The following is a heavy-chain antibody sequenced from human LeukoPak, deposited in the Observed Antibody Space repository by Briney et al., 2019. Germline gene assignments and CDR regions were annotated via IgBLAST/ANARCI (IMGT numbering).Heavy chain of an antibody. V-gene: IGHV4-31*03. CDR2: IYYSGST. D-gene: IGHD4-17*01. Sequence: SETLSLTCTVSGGSISSGGYYWSWIRQHPGKGLEWIGYIYYSGSTYYNPSLKSRVTISVDTSKNQFSLKLSSVTAADTAVYYCVRDDYGDYTRRFDPWGQGTLVTVSS. J-gene: IGHJ5*02. CDR1: GGSISSGGYY. CDR3: VRDDYGDYTRRFDP.